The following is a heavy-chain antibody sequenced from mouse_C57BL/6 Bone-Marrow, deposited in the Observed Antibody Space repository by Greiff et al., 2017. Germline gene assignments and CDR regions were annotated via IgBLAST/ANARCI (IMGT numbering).Heavy chain of an antibody. CDR2: ISSGGSYT. J-gene: IGHJ2*01. Sequence: EVKLVESGGDLVKPGGSLKLSCAASGFTFSSYGMSWVRQTPDKRLEWVATISSGGSYTYYPDSVKGRFTISRDNAKNTLYLQMSSLKSEDTAMYYWARQDSFDYWGQGTTLTVSS. CDR3: ARQDSFDY. V-gene: IGHV5-6*02. CDR1: GFTFSSYG.